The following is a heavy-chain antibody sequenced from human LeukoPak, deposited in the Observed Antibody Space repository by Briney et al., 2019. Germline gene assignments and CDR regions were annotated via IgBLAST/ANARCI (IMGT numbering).Heavy chain of an antibody. CDR1: GFTFSSYG. CDR2: ISGSGGST. D-gene: IGHD1-26*01. CDR3: AKDSELLWDY. Sequence: GGTLRLSCAASGFTFSSYGMSWDRQAPGKGLEWVSAISGSGGSTYYADSVKGRFTISRDNSKNTLYLQMNSLRAEDTAVYYCAKDSELLWDYWGQGTLVTVSS. V-gene: IGHV3-23*01. J-gene: IGHJ4*02.